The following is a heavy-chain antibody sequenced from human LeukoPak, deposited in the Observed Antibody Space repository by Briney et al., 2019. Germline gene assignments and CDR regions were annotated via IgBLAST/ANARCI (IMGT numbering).Heavy chain of an antibody. CDR2: IRSKAYGGTT. Sequence: GGSLRLSCTASGFTFGDYAMSWVRQAPGKGLEWVGFIRSKAYGGTTEYAASVKGRFAISRDDSKSIAYLQMNSLKTEDTAVYYCTRAPYCSGGSCYDYWSQGTLVTVSS. V-gene: IGHV3-49*04. D-gene: IGHD2-15*01. J-gene: IGHJ4*02. CDR3: TRAPYCSGGSCYDY. CDR1: GFTFGDYA.